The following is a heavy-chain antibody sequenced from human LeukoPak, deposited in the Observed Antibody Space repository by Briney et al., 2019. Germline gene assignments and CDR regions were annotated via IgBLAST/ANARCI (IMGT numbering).Heavy chain of an antibody. CDR2: VSGSGVST. V-gene: IGHV3-23*01. J-gene: IGHJ6*02. Sequence: SCKASGGTFSSYAMNWVRQAPGKGLEWVSAVSGSGVSTYYADSVKGRFTISRDNSKNTLYLQMNSLRAEDTAVYYCATPTGDPPYYYGMDVWGQGTTVTVSS. D-gene: IGHD7-27*01. CDR3: ATPTGDPPYYYGMDV. CDR1: GGTFSSYA.